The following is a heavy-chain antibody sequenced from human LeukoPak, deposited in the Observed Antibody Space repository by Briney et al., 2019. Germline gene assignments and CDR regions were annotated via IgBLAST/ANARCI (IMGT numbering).Heavy chain of an antibody. D-gene: IGHD3-9*01. V-gene: IGHV4-59*01. CDR3: ARSGALTGYLY. Sequence: PSQSLSPTSPVDGGSISSYYCRWIRQPPRKGRGWNGYIHYSGNTNYNPSLKSRVIISVDTSKDQFSLKLSSVTAADTAVYYCARSGALTGYLYWGQGTLVTVSS. J-gene: IGHJ4*02. CDR1: GGSISSYY. CDR2: IHYSGNT.